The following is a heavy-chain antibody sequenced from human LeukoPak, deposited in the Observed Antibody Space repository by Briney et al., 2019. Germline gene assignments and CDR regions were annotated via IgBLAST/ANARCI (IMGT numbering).Heavy chain of an antibody. J-gene: IGHJ4*02. CDR1: GFTFSSYA. CDR3: ARRGDYFPFDY. Sequence: AGGSLRLSCAASGFTFSSYAMSWVRQAPGKGLEWVSAISGNGDNTYYADSVKGRVTISRDNSKNTLYLQMNSLRVEDTAVYYCARRGDYFPFDYWGQGILVTVSS. V-gene: IGHV3-23*01. D-gene: IGHD3-16*01. CDR2: ISGNGDNT.